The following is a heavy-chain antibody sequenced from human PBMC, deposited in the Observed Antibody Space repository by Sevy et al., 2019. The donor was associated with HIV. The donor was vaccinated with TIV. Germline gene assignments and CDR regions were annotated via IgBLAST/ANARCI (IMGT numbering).Heavy chain of an antibody. J-gene: IGHJ6*02. D-gene: IGHD2-21*02. V-gene: IGHV4-34*01. CDR3: ARGELDWNVVVTASGSYGMDV. CDR1: GGSFSGYY. Sequence: SETLSLTCAVYGGSFSGYYWSWIRQPPGKGLEWIGEINHSGSTNYNPSLKSRVTISVDTSKNQFSLKLSSVTAADTAVYYCARGELDWNVVVTASGSYGMDVWGQGTMVTVSS. CDR2: INHSGST.